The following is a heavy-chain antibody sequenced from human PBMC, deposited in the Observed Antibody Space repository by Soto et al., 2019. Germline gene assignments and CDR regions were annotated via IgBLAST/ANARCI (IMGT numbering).Heavy chain of an antibody. CDR1: GFTFSSYA. CDR3: AKDRAGTMVRGGDAFDI. Sequence: GGSLRLSCAASGFTFSSYAMSWVRQAPGKGLEWVSAISGSGGSTYYADSVKGRFTISRDNSKNTLYLQMNSLRAEDTAVYYCAKDRAGTMVRGGDAFDIWGQGTMVTVSS. V-gene: IGHV3-23*01. CDR2: ISGSGGST. D-gene: IGHD3-10*01. J-gene: IGHJ3*02.